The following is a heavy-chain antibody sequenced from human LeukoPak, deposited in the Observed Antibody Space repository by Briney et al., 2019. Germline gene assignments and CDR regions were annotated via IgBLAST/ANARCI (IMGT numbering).Heavy chain of an antibody. J-gene: IGHJ4*02. CDR3: AHTQGFLYYFDY. D-gene: IGHD3-10*01. CDR1: GFSLSTSGVG. Sequence: SGPTLVKPTQTLTLTCTFSGFSLSTSGVGMGWIRQPPGKALEWLALIYWNDDNRYSPSLKSRLTITKDTSKNQVVLSMTNLDPVDTATYYCAHTQGFLYYFDYWGQGTLVTVSS. CDR2: IYWNDDN. V-gene: IGHV2-5*01.